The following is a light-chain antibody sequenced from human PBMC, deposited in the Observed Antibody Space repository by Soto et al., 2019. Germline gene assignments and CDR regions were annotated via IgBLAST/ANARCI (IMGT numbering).Light chain of an antibody. Sequence: EIVLTQSPVTLSFFPGERATLSCRASRSVTNNYLAWHQQKPGQTPRLLIYGASSRATGIPDRFSGSGSGTDFTLTISRLEPEDFAVYYCQQHGSSPITFGQGTRLEIK. CDR2: GAS. J-gene: IGKJ5*01. CDR3: QQHGSSPIT. V-gene: IGKV3-20*01. CDR1: RSVTNNY.